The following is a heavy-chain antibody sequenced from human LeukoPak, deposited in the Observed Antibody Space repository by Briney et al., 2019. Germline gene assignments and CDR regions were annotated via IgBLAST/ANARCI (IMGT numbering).Heavy chain of an antibody. V-gene: IGHV3-9*01. D-gene: IGHD4-17*01. CDR3: AKGLTVTTSYFDY. CDR1: GFTFHDYA. J-gene: IGHJ4*02. Sequence: GRSLRLSCAASGFTFHDYAMHWVRQAPGKGLEWVSGISWNSATTGYADFVEGRFTISRDNAKNSLFLQMNSLRPEGTALYYCAKGLTVTTSYFDYWGQGTLVTVSS. CDR2: ISWNSATT.